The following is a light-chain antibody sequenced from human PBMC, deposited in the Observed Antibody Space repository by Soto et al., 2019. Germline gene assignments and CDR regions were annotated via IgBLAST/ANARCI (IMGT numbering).Light chain of an antibody. CDR1: KLGDKY. CDR3: QAWDSNTVV. V-gene: IGLV3-1*01. J-gene: IGLJ2*01. CDR2: QDT. Sequence: SYELTQPPSVSVSPGQTASISCSGDKLGDKYACWYQQKPGQSPVLVIYQDTKRPSGIPERFSGSNSGNTATLTISGTQPMDEADYYCQAWDSNTVVFGGGTKLTVL.